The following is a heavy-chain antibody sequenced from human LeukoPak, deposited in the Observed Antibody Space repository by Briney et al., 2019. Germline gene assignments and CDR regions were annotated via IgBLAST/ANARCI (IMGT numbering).Heavy chain of an antibody. V-gene: IGHV1-18*04. D-gene: IGHD3-9*01. J-gene: IGHJ3*02. CDR2: ISAYNGNT. Sequence: GASVKVSCKASGYTFTGYYMHWVRQAPGQGLEWMGWISAYNGNTNYAQKLQGRVTMTTDTSTSTAYMELRSLRSDDTAVYYCARAHDIPDDAFDIWGQGTMVTVSS. CDR3: ARAHDIPDDAFDI. CDR1: GYTFTGYY.